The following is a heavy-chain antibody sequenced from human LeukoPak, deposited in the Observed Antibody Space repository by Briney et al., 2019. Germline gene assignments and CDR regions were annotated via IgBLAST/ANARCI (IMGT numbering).Heavy chain of an antibody. D-gene: IGHD6-13*01. J-gene: IGHJ4*02. CDR2: ISSSSSYI. Sequence: GGSLRLSCAASGFTFSSYTMNWVRQAPGKGLELVSSISSSSSYIYYADSVKGRFTISRDNAKNSLYLQMNSLRAEDTAVYYCARVAAGYYFDYWGQGTLVTVSS. CDR1: GFTFSSYT. CDR3: ARVAAGYYFDY. V-gene: IGHV3-21*01.